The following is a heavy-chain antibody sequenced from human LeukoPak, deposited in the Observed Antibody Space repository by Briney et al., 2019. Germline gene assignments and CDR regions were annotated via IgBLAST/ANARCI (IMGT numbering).Heavy chain of an antibody. CDR1: GGTFSSYA. J-gene: IGHJ4*02. CDR3: ARELVSDTAMVYPLDY. CDR2: IIPIFGTA. Sequence: GASVKASCKASGGTFSSYAISWVRQAPGQGLEWMGGIIPIFGTANYAQKFQGRVTITADESTSTAYMELSSLRSEDTAVYYCARELVSDTAMVYPLDYWGQGTLVTVSS. V-gene: IGHV1-69*13. D-gene: IGHD5-18*01.